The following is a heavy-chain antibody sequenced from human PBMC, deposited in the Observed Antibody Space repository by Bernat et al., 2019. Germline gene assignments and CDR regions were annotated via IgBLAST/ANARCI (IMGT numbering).Heavy chain of an antibody. V-gene: IGHV3-23*01. CDR3: AKDFGIPLPSGPPMDY. Sequence: EVQLLESGGGLVQPGGSLRLSCAASGFTFSSYAMSWVRQAPGKGLEWVSAISGSGGSTYYADSVKGRFTISRDNSKNTLYLQMNSLRAEDTAVYYCAKDFGIPLPSGPPMDYWGQGTLVTVSS. J-gene: IGHJ4*02. D-gene: IGHD2-21*01. CDR2: ISGSGGST. CDR1: GFTFSSYA.